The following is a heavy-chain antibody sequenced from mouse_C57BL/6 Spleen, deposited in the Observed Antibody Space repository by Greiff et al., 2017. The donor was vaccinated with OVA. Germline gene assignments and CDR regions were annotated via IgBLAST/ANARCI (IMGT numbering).Heavy chain of an antibody. V-gene: IGHV5-9-1*02. CDR3: TLSPAMDY. D-gene: IGHD6-1*01. J-gene: IGHJ4*01. CDR1: GFTFSSYA. Sequence: EVMLVESGEGLVKPGGSLKLSCAASGFTFSSYAMSWVRQTPEKRLEWVAYISSGGDYICYADTVKGRFNISRVNARNTLYLQMSRLNAEDTAMYYCTLSPAMDYWGPGTSVTVSS. CDR2: ISSGGDYI.